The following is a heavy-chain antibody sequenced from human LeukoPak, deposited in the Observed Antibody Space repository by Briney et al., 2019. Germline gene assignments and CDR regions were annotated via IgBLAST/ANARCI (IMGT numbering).Heavy chain of an antibody. Sequence: PGGSLRLSCLGSGFTFSRYGMHWVRQAPGKGLEWVAVIWYDGSNTYYADSVKGRFTISRDNSKNTLYLQMNSLRAEDTAVYYCARDSGSYHTFDYWGQGTLVTVSS. CDR3: ARDSGSYHTFDY. CDR2: IWYDGSNT. V-gene: IGHV3-33*08. J-gene: IGHJ4*02. D-gene: IGHD1-26*01. CDR1: GFTFSRYG.